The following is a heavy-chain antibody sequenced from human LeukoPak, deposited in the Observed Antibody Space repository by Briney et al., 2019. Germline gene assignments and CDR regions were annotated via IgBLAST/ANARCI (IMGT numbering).Heavy chain of an antibody. V-gene: IGHV4-34*01. Sequence: SETLSLTCAVSGYSISSDYYWSWIRQPPGKGLEWIGEINHSGGTKYNPSLKSRVTISIDTPENQFSLKLSSVTAADTAVYYCARIRCGHTNGICYNYWGQGTLVTVSS. CDR1: GYSISSDYY. CDR3: ARIRCGHTNGICYNY. J-gene: IGHJ4*02. D-gene: IGHD2-8*01. CDR2: INHSGGT.